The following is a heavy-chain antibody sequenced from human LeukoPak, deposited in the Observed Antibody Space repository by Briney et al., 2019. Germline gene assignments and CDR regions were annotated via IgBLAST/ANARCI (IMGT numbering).Heavy chain of an antibody. CDR3: ARVGTTSNFYYYYGMDV. J-gene: IGHJ6*02. V-gene: IGHV3-74*01. D-gene: IGHD2/OR15-2a*01. CDR1: GFTFSSYW. Sequence: GGSLRLSCAASGFTFSSYWMYWVCQAPGKGLVWVSRINSDGSTTSYADSVKGRFTISRDNAKNTLYLQMNSLRAEDTAVYYCARVGTTSNFYYYYGMDVWGQGTTVTVSS. CDR2: INSDGSTT.